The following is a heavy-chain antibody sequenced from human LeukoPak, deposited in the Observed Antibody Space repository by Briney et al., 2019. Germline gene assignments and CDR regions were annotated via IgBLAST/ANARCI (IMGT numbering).Heavy chain of an antibody. Sequence: GESLKISCKGSGYSFTSYWIGWVRQMPGKGLEWMGIIYPGDSDTRYSPSFQGQVTISADKSISTAYLQWSSLKASDTAMYYCARGGLWELLDYYYGMDVWGQGTTVTVSS. CDR2: IYPGDSDT. J-gene: IGHJ6*02. CDR1: GYSFTSYW. D-gene: IGHD1-26*01. CDR3: ARGGLWELLDYYYGMDV. V-gene: IGHV5-51*01.